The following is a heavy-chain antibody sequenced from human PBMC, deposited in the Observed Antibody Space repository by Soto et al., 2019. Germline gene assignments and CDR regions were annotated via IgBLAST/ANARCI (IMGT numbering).Heavy chain of an antibody. Sequence: LSLTCAVSGGSISSGGYSWSWNRQPPGKSLEWIGYIYHNGRTYYNPSLKSRVIISVDRSKNQFSLKLSSVTAADTAVYYCARSGSSFPPFDPWGQGTLVT. CDR1: GGSISSGGYS. CDR2: IYHNGRT. D-gene: IGHD6-6*01. J-gene: IGHJ5*02. CDR3: ARSGSSFPPFDP. V-gene: IGHV4-30-2*01.